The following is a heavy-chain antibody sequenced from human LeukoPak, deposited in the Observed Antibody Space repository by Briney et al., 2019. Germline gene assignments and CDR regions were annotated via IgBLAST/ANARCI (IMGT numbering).Heavy chain of an antibody. CDR2: IWYDGSNK. V-gene: IGHV3-33*06. CDR1: GFTFSSYG. D-gene: IGHD1-14*01. Sequence: GGSLRLSCAASGFTFSSYGMHWVRQAPGKGLEWVAVIWYDGSNKYYADSVKGRFTISRDNSKNTLYLQMNSLRAEDTAVYYCAKDQVRSTGTFDYWGQGTLVTVS. J-gene: IGHJ4*02. CDR3: AKDQVRSTGTFDY.